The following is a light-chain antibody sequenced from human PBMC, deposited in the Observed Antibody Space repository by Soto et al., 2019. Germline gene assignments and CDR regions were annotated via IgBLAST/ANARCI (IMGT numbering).Light chain of an antibody. CDR2: AAS. J-gene: IGKJ4*01. Sequence: EIVMTQSPAPLSLSPGERATLSCRASQGVSRHLAWYQQKPGQDPRLLIYAASTRAAGVPARFSGSGSGTEFTHTISSLQSEDFTVYYCQRYHQWPLTFGGGTKVEI. CDR3: QRYHQWPLT. V-gene: IGKV3D-15*01. CDR1: QGVSRH.